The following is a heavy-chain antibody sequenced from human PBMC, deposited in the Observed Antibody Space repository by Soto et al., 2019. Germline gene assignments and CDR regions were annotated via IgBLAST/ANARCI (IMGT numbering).Heavy chain of an antibody. V-gene: IGHV4-31*03. CDR2: IYHSGSM. J-gene: IGHJ6*02. D-gene: IGHD2-21*02. Sequence: QVQLQESGPGLVKPSQTLSLTCTVSGGSISSGDHRWTWIRQHPGKGLEWIGYIYHSGSMSYNPSLKCRVTMSVDTSKNQFSLKLSSVTAADTAVYYCARDETENYYYYGLDVWGQGTTVTVSS. CDR1: GGSISSGDHR. CDR3: ARDETENYYYYGLDV.